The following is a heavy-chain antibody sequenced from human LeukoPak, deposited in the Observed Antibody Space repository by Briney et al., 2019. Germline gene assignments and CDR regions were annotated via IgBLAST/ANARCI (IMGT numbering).Heavy chain of an antibody. CDR2: INDSGDTT. D-gene: IGHD2-2*01. CDR1: GLTLSSYA. CDR3: ARRYCSSTSCSFFDS. J-gene: IGHJ4*02. Sequence: WGSLTLSCAASGLTLSSYAMGWVRQPPGKGLEWVSLINDSGDTTYYADPVSGRSIFSSDTSENTLYLQINSLRADDKAVYYCARRYCSSTSCSFFDSWGQGTLVTVSS. V-gene: IGHV3-23*01.